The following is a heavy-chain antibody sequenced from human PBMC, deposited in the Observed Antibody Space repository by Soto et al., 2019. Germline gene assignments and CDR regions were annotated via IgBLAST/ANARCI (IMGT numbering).Heavy chain of an antibody. V-gene: IGHV1-46*01. J-gene: IGHJ4*02. CDR1: GYTFTSYY. D-gene: IGHD2-15*01. Sequence: VSVKVSCKASGYTFTSYYMHWVRQAPGQGLEWMGIINPSGGSTSYAQKFQGRVTMTRDTSTRTVYMELSSLRSEDTAVYYCARVGCSGGSCYSAPHYWGQGTLVTVSS. CDR3: ARVGCSGGSCYSAPHY. CDR2: INPSGGST.